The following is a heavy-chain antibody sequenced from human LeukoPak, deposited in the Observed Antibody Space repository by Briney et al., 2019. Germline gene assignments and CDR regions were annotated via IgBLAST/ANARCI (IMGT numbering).Heavy chain of an antibody. Sequence: QAGGSLRLSCAASGFTLSNYWMHWVRQAPGKGLVWVSRMNSDGSSRTYADSVKGRFTISRDNAKNTLYLQMNSLRAEDTAVYYCARVGGIIAAAGGSYYMDVWGKGTTVTVSS. D-gene: IGHD6-13*01. CDR1: GFTLSNYW. V-gene: IGHV3-74*01. CDR2: MNSDGSSR. CDR3: ARVGGIIAAAGGSYYMDV. J-gene: IGHJ6*03.